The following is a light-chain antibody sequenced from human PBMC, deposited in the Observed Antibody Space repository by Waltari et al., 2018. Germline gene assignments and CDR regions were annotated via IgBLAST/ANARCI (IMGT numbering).Light chain of an antibody. CDR1: SSDVGGSNY. CDR2: DVS. CDR3: CSYAGSYTFPYV. J-gene: IGLJ1*01. Sequence: QSALTQPRSVSGSPGQSVTISCTGTSSDVGGSNYVPWYQQHPGKAPKLMIYDVSKRPSGVPDRFSGSKSGNTASLTISGLQAEDEADYYCCSYAGSYTFPYVFGTGTKVTVL. V-gene: IGLV2-11*01.